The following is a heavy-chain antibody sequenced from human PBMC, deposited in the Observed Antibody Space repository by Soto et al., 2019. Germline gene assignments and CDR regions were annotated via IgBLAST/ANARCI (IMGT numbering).Heavy chain of an antibody. Sequence: PSETLSLTCTVSGGSISGYYWSWIRQPPGKGLEWIGYIYYSGSTNYNPSLKSRVTISVDTSKNQFSLKLSSVTAADTAVYYCARVSAGTDLDYWGQGTLVTVS. J-gene: IGHJ4*02. CDR1: GGSISGYY. D-gene: IGHD1-1*01. CDR3: ARVSAGTDLDY. CDR2: IYYSGST. V-gene: IGHV4-59*01.